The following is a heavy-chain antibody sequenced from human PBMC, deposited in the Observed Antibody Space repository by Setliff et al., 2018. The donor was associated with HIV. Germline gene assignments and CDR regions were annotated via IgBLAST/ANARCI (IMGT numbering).Heavy chain of an antibody. CDR3: ARPFPCASTTCYFAAFDM. D-gene: IGHD2-2*01. CDR2: IFYRGDT. Sequence: SETLSLTCTVSSGAISRAASYWSWTRQSPGKGLEWIGTIFYRGDTYYNPSLKSRLTLSVDTSKSQFSLRLASVTAADTAVYYCARPFPCASTTCYFAAFDMWGQGIPVTVSS. V-gene: IGHV4-39*01. CDR1: SGAISRAASY. J-gene: IGHJ1*01.